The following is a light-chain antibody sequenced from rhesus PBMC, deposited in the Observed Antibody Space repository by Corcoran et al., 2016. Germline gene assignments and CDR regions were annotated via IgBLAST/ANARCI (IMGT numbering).Light chain of an antibody. CDR2: SVS. CDR3: CSYRSGGTIV. V-gene: IGLV2-26*02. J-gene: IGLJ6*01. CDR1: NSGISSYSD. Sequence: QAALTQPPSVSKSLGQSVTISCPGINSGISSYSDVSWYQQEPGKAPKLLIYSVSDRPSGVSDRFSGFKSGSTASLTISGLQAEDEATYFCCSYRSGGTIVFGSGTKLTVL.